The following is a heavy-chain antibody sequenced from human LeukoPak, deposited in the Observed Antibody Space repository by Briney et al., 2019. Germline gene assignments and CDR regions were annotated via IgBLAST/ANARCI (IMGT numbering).Heavy chain of an antibody. Sequence: PSETLSLTCAVYGGSFSGYYWSWIRQPPGKGLEWIGEINHSGSTNYNPSLKSRVTISVDTSKNQFSLKLSSVTAADTAVYYCATQHIVVVVAATLRWSHWFDPWGQGTLVTVSS. CDR1: GGSFSGYY. D-gene: IGHD2-15*01. CDR2: INHSGST. CDR3: ATQHIVVVVAATLRWSHWFDP. J-gene: IGHJ5*02. V-gene: IGHV4-34*01.